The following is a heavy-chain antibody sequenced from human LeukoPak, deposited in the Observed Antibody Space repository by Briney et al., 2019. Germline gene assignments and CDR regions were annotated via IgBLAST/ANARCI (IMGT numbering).Heavy chain of an antibody. Sequence: PSETLSLTFTVSGGSISSYYWSWIRQPAGKGLEWIGRIYTSGSTNYNPSLKSRVTMSVDTSKNQFSLKLSSVTAADTAVYYCARGGGMGHYYYYMDVWGKGTTATISS. J-gene: IGHJ6*03. CDR2: IYTSGST. CDR1: GGSISSYY. V-gene: IGHV4-4*07. CDR3: ARGGGMGHYYYYMDV. D-gene: IGHD5-24*01.